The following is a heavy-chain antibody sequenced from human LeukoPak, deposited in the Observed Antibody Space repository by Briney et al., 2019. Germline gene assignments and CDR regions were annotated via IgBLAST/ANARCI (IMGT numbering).Heavy chain of an antibody. D-gene: IGHD1-26*01. Sequence: ETLSLTCDVSGGSISSSNWWSWVRQAPGKGLEWVSVIHTDSSTYYADSVKGRFTISRDNSKNTLYLQMNSLRAEDTAVYYCAKDHRVVGAPDAFDIWGQGTMVTVSS. V-gene: IGHV3-53*01. CDR2: IHTDSST. CDR1: GGSISSSNW. CDR3: AKDHRVVGAPDAFDI. J-gene: IGHJ3*02.